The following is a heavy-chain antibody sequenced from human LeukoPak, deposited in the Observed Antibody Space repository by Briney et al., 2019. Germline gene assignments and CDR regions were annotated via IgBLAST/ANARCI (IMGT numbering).Heavy chain of an antibody. D-gene: IGHD3-9*01. CDR3: ARGAYYDILTGYYTLASFDY. CDR1: GFTFSDYY. CDR2: ISSSGSTI. V-gene: IGHV3-11*01. Sequence: GGSLRLSCAASGFTFSDYYMSWIRQAPGKGLEWVSYISSSGSTIYYADSVKGRFTISRDNAKNSLYLQMNSLRAEDTAVYYCARGAYYDILTGYYTLASFDYWGQGTLVTVSS. J-gene: IGHJ4*02.